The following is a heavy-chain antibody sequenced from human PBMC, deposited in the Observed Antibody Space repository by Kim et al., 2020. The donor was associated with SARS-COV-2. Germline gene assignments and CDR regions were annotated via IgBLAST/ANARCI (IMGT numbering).Heavy chain of an antibody. D-gene: IGHD5-18*01. CDR2: ISPADGST. CDR1: GYTFTGYY. J-gene: IGHJ4*02. Sequence: ASVKVSCKASGYTFTGYYIQWLRQAPGQGLEWMGIISPADGSTNYAPKFQGRVTMTRDTSTSTVYLQLSSLISDDTAVYYCARPSGRGYSYGVAYWGQGTLVTVSS. CDR3: ARPSGRGYSYGVAY. V-gene: IGHV1-46*01.